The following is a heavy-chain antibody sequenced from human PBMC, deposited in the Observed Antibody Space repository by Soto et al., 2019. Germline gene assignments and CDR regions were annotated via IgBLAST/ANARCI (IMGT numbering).Heavy chain of an antibody. CDR1: GYTLTVLS. J-gene: IGHJ4*02. CDR2: FDPEDGET. Sequence: VSVKVSCKVSGYTLTVLSMHWVRQAPRKGLEWMGGFDPEDGETIYAQKFQGRVTMTEDTSTDTAYMELSSLRSEDTAVYYCATGLLNDILTGYSDFDYWGQGTLVTVSS. D-gene: IGHD3-9*01. V-gene: IGHV1-24*01. CDR3: ATGLLNDILTGYSDFDY.